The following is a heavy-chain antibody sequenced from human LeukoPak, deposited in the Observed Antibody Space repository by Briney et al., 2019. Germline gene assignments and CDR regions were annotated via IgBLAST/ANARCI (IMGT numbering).Heavy chain of an antibody. CDR1: GFTFSSYW. CDR2: IKQDGSEK. Sequence: GGSLRLSCAASGFTFSSYWMSWVRQAPGKGLEWVANIKQDGSEKYYVDSVKGRFTISRDNAKNSLYLQMNSLRAEDTAVYYCARGSTVKAKNDAFDIWGQGTMVTVSS. D-gene: IGHD4-11*01. V-gene: IGHV3-7*01. CDR3: ARGSTVKAKNDAFDI. J-gene: IGHJ3*02.